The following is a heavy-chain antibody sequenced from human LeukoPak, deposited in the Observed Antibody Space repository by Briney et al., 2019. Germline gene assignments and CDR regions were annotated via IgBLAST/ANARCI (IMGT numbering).Heavy chain of an antibody. J-gene: IGHJ4*02. Sequence: GGSLRLSCAASGFTVSSNYMSWFRQAPGKGLEWVGFIRSKAHGGTTEYAASVKGRFSISRDDSKSIAYLQMNSLKTEDTAVFYCTREKGDRHGYNHQFDYWGQGTLVTVSS. CDR2: IRSKAHGGTT. V-gene: IGHV3-49*03. D-gene: IGHD5-24*01. CDR3: TREKGDRHGYNHQFDY. CDR1: GFTVSSNY.